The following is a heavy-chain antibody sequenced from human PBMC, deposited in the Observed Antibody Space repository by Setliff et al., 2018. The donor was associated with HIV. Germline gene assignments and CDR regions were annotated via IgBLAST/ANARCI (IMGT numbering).Heavy chain of an antibody. D-gene: IGHD3-22*01. J-gene: IGHJ4*02. V-gene: IGHV1-2*04. CDR1: GYSFTDYY. Sequence: ASVKVSCKTSGYSFTDYYIHWVRQAPGQGLEWMGWINPKSDGTNYAQKFQGWITMTRDTSISTAYMELSRLRSDDTAVYYCARGMDYYDTSGYYQCYFDYWGQGTLVTVSS. CDR3: ARGMDYYDTSGYYQCYFDY. CDR2: INPKSDGT.